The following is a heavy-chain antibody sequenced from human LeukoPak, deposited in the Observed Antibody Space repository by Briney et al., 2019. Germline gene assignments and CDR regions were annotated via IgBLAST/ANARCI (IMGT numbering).Heavy chain of an antibody. CDR3: ARLGYCSGGSCYEHHYYYYMDV. V-gene: IGHV1-2*06. Sequence: GASVKVSCKASGYTFTGYYMHWVRQAPGQGLEWMGRINPNSGGTNYAQKFQGRVTMTRDTSISTAYIELSRLRSDDTAVYYCARLGYCSGGSCYEHHYYYYMDVWGKGTTVTVSS. J-gene: IGHJ6*03. CDR1: GYTFTGYY. CDR2: INPNSGGT. D-gene: IGHD2-15*01.